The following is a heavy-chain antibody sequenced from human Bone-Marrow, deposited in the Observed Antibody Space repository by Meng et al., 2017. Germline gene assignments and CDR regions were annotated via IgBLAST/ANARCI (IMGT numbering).Heavy chain of an antibody. CDR2: IYYSGST. D-gene: IGHD3-10*01. CDR3: ARGYGSGSSSDWFDP. V-gene: IGHV4-31*03. CDR1: GGSISSGGYY. Sequence: VQRHESGPGLVKPSQTLSLTCTVSGGSISSGGYYWSWIRQHPGKGLEWIGYIYYSGSTYYNPSLKSRVTISVDTSKNQFSLKLSSVTAADTAVYYCARGYGSGSSSDWFDPWGQGTLVTVSS. J-gene: IGHJ5*02.